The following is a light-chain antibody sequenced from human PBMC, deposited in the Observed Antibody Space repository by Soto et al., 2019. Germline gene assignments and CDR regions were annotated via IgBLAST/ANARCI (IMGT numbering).Light chain of an antibody. CDR3: LSYSSSTSPYV. V-gene: IGLV2-14*01. Sequence: QSALAQPASVSGSPGQSITISRTGTSSDVGGYNFVSWYQQHPGKAPKLMIYDVTHRPSGVSNRFSGSKSGNTASLTISGLQAEDEADYYCLSYSSSTSPYVLGTGTKVTVL. CDR1: SSDVGGYNF. CDR2: DVT. J-gene: IGLJ1*01.